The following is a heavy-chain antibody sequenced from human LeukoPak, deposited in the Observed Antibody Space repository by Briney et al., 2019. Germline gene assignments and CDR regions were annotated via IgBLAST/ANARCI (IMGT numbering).Heavy chain of an antibody. CDR3: ARTLRGLLPRTY. CDR1: GGSISSYY. J-gene: IGHJ4*02. Sequence: SETLSLTCTVSGGSISSYYWSWIRQPPGKGLEWIGYIYYSGSTYYNPSLQSRVTISVDTSKNQFSLKLTSVTAADTAVYFCARTLRGLLPRTYWGQGTLVTVSS. V-gene: IGHV4-59*08. CDR2: IYYSGST. D-gene: IGHD3-22*01.